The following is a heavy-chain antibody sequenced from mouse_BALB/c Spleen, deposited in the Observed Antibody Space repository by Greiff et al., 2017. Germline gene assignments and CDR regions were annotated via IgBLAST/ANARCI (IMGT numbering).Heavy chain of an antibody. V-gene: IGHV2-9-2*01. Sequence: QVQLKQSGPGLVAPSQSLSITCTVSGFSLTSYDISWIRQPPGKGLEWLGVIWTGGGTNYNSAFMSRLSISKDNSKSQVFLKMNSLQTDDTAIYYCVREGYDYEFAYWGQGTLVTVSA. CDR3: VREGYDYEFAY. CDR1: GFSLTSYD. CDR2: IWTGGGT. J-gene: IGHJ3*01. D-gene: IGHD2-4*01.